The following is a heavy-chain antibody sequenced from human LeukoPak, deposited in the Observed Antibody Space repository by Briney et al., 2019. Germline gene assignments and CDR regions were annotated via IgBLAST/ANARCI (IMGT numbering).Heavy chain of an antibody. J-gene: IGHJ4*02. D-gene: IGHD3-22*01. CDR1: GYTFTSYG. Sequence: ASVKVSCKASGYTFTSYGISWVRQAPGQGLEWMGWISAYNGNTNYAQKLQGRVTMTTDTSTSTAYMELRSLRSDDTAVYYCARDYRLDSSGYYHGYWGQGTLVTVSS. CDR3: ARDYRLDSSGYYHGY. V-gene: IGHV1-18*01. CDR2: ISAYNGNT.